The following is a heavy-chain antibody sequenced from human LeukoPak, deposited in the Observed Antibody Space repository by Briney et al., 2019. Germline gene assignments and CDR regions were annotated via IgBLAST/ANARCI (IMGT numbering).Heavy chain of an antibody. CDR1: GGSISSGDYY. V-gene: IGHV4-30-4*01. J-gene: IGHJ6*02. CDR2: IYYSGST. Sequence: PSQTMSLTCTVSGGSISSGDYYWGWIRQPPGKGLEWIGYIYYSGSTYYNQSLRSRVTISVDTSNNQFPLKLSSVTAADTAVYYCAREWWYYDSSGYYYYYGMDVWGQGTTVTVSS. CDR3: AREWWYYDSSGYYYYYGMDV. D-gene: IGHD3-22*01.